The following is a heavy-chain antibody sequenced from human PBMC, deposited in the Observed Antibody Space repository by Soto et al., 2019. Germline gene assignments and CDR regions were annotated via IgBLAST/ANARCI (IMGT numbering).Heavy chain of an antibody. CDR1: GFSLSTSKVG. CDR2: IYWDDDK. J-gene: IGHJ3*02. V-gene: IGHV2-5*02. Sequence: QITLKESGPTLVKPTQTLTLTCTFSGFSLSTSKVGVGWIRQPPGRALEWLALIYWDDDKRYSPSLNSRLTLTKDTSKNQVVLTMTNMDPVDTATYYCAPTYPPAFDIWGQGTMVTVSS. CDR3: APTYPPAFDI. D-gene: IGHD3-16*01.